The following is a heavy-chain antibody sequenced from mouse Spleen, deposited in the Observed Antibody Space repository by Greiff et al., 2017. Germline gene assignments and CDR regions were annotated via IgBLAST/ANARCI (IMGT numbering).Heavy chain of an antibody. V-gene: IGHV1-54*01. Sequence: QVQLQQSGAELVRPGTSVKVSCKASGYAFTNYLIEWVKQRPGQGLEWIGVINPGSGGTNYNEKFKGKATLTADKSSSTAYMQLSSLTSEDSAVYFCARVNPYYSNYAMDYWGQGTSVTVSS. CDR2: INPGSGGT. J-gene: IGHJ4*01. D-gene: IGHD2-5*01. CDR3: ARVNPYYSNYAMDY. CDR1: GYAFTNYL.